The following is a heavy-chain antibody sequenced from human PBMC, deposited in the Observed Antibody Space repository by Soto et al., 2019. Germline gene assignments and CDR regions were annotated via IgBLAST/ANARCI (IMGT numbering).Heavy chain of an antibody. CDR1: GFTFSSYA. Sequence: QPGGTLRLSCSASGFTFSSYAMSWVRPATGKGLEWVSVISGSGGTTYYADSVKGRFTISRDNPKNTLYLQMNSLRAEDTAVYYCAKAWNYDSSYNDMDVWDQETTVTVSS. V-gene: IGHV3-23*01. J-gene: IGHJ6*02. CDR2: ISGSGGTT. CDR3: AKAWNYDSSYNDMDV. D-gene: IGHD1-7*01.